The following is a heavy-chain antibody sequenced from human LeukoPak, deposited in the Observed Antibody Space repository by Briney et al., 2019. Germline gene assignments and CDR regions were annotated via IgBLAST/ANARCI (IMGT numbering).Heavy chain of an antibody. CDR1: GFTFSDYY. J-gene: IGHJ4*02. Sequence: GGSLRLSCAASGFTFSDYYMTWIRQAPGKGLEWVSYISSSGVTIYYADSVKGRFTISRDNAKNSLYLQMNSLRAEDTAVYYCARGHYGSGNYYNLEYWGQGTLVTVSS. D-gene: IGHD3-10*01. CDR3: ARGHYGSGNYYNLEY. V-gene: IGHV3-11*01. CDR2: ISSSGVTI.